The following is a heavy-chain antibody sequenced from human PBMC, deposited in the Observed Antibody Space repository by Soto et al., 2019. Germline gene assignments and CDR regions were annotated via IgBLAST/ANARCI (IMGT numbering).Heavy chain of an antibody. CDR1: RGSISTFDYW. J-gene: IGHJ4*02. D-gene: IGHD7-27*01. Sequence: QLHLHESCPRLVKPSQNLSLTCTYSRGSISTFDYWWSWIRQSPDMGLEWIGHIYYGGSTYNNPSLESRVTLSVDTSMSLLSLTLRFVSAADAAVYYCARGPSGDNVDFCVQGTLVTVSS. V-gene: IGHV4-30-4*01. CDR3: ARGPSGDNVDF. CDR2: IYYGGST.